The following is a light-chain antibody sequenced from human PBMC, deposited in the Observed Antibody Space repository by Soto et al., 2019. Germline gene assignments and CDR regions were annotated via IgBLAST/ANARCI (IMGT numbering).Light chain of an antibody. CDR1: SYNIGSNT. CDR2: SNN. V-gene: IGLV1-44*01. J-gene: IGLJ1*01. CDR3: AAWDDSLNGFYV. Sequence: QSALTQRPSASGTPGQRVTISCSGSSYNIGSNTVNWYQQLPGTAPKLLIYSNNQRPSGVPDRFSGSKSGTSASLAISGLQSEDEADYYCAAWDDSLNGFYVFGTGTKVTVL.